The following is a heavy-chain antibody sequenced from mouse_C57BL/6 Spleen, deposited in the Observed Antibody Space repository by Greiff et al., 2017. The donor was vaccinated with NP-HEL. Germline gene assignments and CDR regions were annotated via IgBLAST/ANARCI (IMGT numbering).Heavy chain of an antibody. CDR3: ARTSDYYGSSYYFDY. J-gene: IGHJ2*01. CDR2: ISSGSSTI. D-gene: IGHD1-1*01. V-gene: IGHV5-17*01. CDR1: GFTFSDYG. Sequence: EVMLVESGGGLVKPGGSLKLSCAASGFTFSDYGMHWVRQAPEKGLEWVAYISSGSSTIYYADTVKGRLTISRDNAKNNLFLQMNSLRSEDTAMYDCARTSDYYGSSYYFDYWGQGTTLTVSS.